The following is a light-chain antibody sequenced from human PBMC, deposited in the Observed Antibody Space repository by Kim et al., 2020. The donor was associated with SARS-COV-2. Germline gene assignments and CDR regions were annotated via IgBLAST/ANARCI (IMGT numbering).Light chain of an antibody. CDR2: YDS. Sequence: PGKTARITCGGNNIGSKSVHWYQQKPGQAPVLVIYYDSDRPSGIPERFSGSNSGNTATLTISRVEAGDEADYYCQVWDSSSDHRYVFGTGTKVTAL. CDR3: QVWDSSSDHRYV. CDR1: NIGSKS. J-gene: IGLJ1*01. V-gene: IGLV3-21*04.